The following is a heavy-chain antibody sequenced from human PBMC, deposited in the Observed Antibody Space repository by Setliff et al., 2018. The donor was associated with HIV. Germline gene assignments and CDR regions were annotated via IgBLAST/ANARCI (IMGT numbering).Heavy chain of an antibody. D-gene: IGHD3-16*01. CDR1: GGSISSSSYY. CDR3: ASHTRLFGGNKWFDP. CDR2: IYYSGST. Sequence: PSETLSLTCTVSGGSISSSSYYWGWIRQPPGKGLEWIGSIYYSGSTYYNPSLKSRLTISLDTSKNQFSLKLSSVTAEDTAVYYCASHTRLFGGNKWFDPGGQGTLVTVSS. V-gene: IGHV4-39*07. J-gene: IGHJ5*02.